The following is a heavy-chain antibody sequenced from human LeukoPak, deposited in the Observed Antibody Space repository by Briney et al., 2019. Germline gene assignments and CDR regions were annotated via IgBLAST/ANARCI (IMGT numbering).Heavy chain of an antibody. D-gene: IGHD4-17*01. J-gene: IGHJ4*02. CDR3: ARNADYGDSNPFDY. Sequence: PGGSLRLSCAASGFTFSSYSMNWVRQAPGKGLVWVSRINSDGSSTNYADSVKGRFTISRDNAKNTLYLQMNSLRAEDTAVYYCARNADYGDSNPFDYWGQGTLVTVSS. CDR2: INSDGSST. V-gene: IGHV3-74*01. CDR1: GFTFSSYS.